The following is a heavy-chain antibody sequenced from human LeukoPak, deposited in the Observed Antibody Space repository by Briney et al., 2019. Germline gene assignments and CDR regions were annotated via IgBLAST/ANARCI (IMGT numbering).Heavy chain of an antibody. D-gene: IGHD3-22*01. CDR1: GFSLSTRAVGVDMSLSTSAVG. Sequence: ESGPTLVNPTQTLTLTCTFSGFSLSTRAVGVDMSLSTSAVGVGWIRQPPGKALEWLALIYWNDDKRYSPSLKARLTITKDTYKNQVVLTVTNMDPVDTATYYCAHLLLFHDYDSSTYYYHFDYWGQGTLVTVSS. V-gene: IGHV2-5*01. CDR3: AHLLLFHDYDSSTYYYHFDY. CDR2: IYWNDDK. J-gene: IGHJ4*02.